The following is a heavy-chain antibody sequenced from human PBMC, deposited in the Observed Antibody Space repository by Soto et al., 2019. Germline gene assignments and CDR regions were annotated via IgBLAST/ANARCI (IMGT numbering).Heavy chain of an antibody. J-gene: IGHJ3*02. CDR3: ARDPNYYGSGSYQQADAFDI. Sequence: ASVKVSCKASGYTFTSYGISWVRQAPGQGLEWMGWVSAYNGNTNYAQKLQGRVTMTTDTSTSTAYMELRSLRSDDTAVYYCARDPNYYGSGSYQQADAFDIWGQGTMVTVSS. CDR2: VSAYNGNT. D-gene: IGHD3-10*01. V-gene: IGHV1-18*01. CDR1: GYTFTSYG.